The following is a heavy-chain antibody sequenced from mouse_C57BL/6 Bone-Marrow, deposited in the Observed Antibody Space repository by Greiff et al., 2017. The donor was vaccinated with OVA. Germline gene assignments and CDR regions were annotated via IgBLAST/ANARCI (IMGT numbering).Heavy chain of an antibody. D-gene: IGHD1-1*02. J-gene: IGHJ2*01. Sequence: QVQLQQPGAELVKPGASVKLSCKASGYTFTSYWMQWVKQRPGQGLEWIGEIDPSASYTNYNQKFKGKATLTVDTSSSTAYMRLSSLTSVVSAVYSCARNLYGPLAYWGPGTPLPVSS. V-gene: IGHV1-50*01. CDR3: ARNLYGPLAY. CDR1: GYTFTSYW. CDR2: IDPSASYT.